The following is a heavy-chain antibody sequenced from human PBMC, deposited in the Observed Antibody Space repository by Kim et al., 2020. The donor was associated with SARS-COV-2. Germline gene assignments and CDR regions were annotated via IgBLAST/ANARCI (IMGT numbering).Heavy chain of an antibody. D-gene: IGHD5-12*01. V-gene: IGHV4-59*08. CDR1: GGSISSYY. CDR3: ARQLWGYEGYFDY. CDR2: IYYSGST. J-gene: IGHJ4*02. Sequence: SETLSLTCTVSGGSISSYYWSWIRQPPGKGLEWIGYIYYSGSTNYNPSLKSRVTISVDTSKNQFSLKLSSVTAADTAVYYCARQLWGYEGYFDYWGQGTLVTVPS.